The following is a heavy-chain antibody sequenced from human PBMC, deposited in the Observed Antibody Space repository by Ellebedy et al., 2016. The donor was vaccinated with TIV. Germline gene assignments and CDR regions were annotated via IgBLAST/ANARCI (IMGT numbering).Heavy chain of an antibody. CDR1: GGTFSSYA. CDR2: IIPIFGTA. V-gene: IGHV1-69*05. J-gene: IGHJ4*02. CDR3: ARAAIGVAYYLDH. D-gene: IGHD6-19*01. Sequence: AASVKVSCKASGGTFSSYAISWARQAPGQGLEWMGGIIPIFGTANYAQKFQGRVTMTRDTSTSTVYMELSSLRSEDTAVYYCARAAIGVAYYLDHWGQGTLVTVSS.